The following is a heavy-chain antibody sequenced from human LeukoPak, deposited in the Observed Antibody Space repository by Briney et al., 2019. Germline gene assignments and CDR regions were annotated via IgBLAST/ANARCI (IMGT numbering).Heavy chain of an antibody. CDR3: ARHGESYYDSSGCAAFDI. V-gene: IGHV4-34*01. CDR1: GGSFSGYY. D-gene: IGHD3-22*01. Sequence: SETLSLTCAVYGGSFSGYYWSWIRQPPGKGLEWIGEINHSGSINYNPSLKGRVTISVDTSKNQFSLKLSSVTAADTAVYYCARHGESYYDSSGCAAFDIWGQGTMVTVSS. CDR2: INHSGSI. J-gene: IGHJ3*02.